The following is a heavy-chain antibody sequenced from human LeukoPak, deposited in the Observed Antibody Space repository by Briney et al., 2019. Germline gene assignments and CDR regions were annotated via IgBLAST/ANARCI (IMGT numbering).Heavy chain of an antibody. Sequence: PGGPLRLSCAASGFTFSSYAMHWVRQAPGKGLEWVAVISYDGSNKYYADSVKGRFTISRDNSKNTLYLQMNSLRAEDTAVYYCARADPYCSGGSCSSFAYWGQGTLVTISS. CDR2: ISYDGSNK. J-gene: IGHJ4*02. CDR1: GFTFSSYA. D-gene: IGHD2-15*01. V-gene: IGHV3-30-3*01. CDR3: ARADPYCSGGSCSSFAY.